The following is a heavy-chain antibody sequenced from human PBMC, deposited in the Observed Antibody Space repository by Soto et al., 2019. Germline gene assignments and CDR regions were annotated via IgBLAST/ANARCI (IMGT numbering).Heavy chain of an antibody. CDR2: IYYSGST. V-gene: IGHV4-59*08. Sequence: PSETLSLTCTVSGGSISSYYWSWIRQPPRKGLEWIGYIYYSGSTNYNPSLKSRVTISVDTSKNQFSLKLSSVTAADTAVYYCARLNYGDYAVSYYFDYWGQGTLVTVSS. J-gene: IGHJ4*02. D-gene: IGHD4-17*01. CDR1: GGSISSYY. CDR3: ARLNYGDYAVSYYFDY.